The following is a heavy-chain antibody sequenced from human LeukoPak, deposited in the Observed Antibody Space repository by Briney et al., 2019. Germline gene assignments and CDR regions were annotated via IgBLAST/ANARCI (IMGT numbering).Heavy chain of an antibody. Sequence: PGGSLRLSCSASGFIFSDYHMSWIRQAPRKRLEWVSYISPGGDAVYFADSVKGRFTISRDNAKNSLFLQMSSLTAEDTAVNYCAKDHEGGRWDYFDYWGQGTLVTVSS. V-gene: IGHV3-11*01. J-gene: IGHJ4*02. CDR3: AKDHEGGRWDYFDY. D-gene: IGHD3-16*01. CDR1: GFIFSDYH. CDR2: ISPGGDAV.